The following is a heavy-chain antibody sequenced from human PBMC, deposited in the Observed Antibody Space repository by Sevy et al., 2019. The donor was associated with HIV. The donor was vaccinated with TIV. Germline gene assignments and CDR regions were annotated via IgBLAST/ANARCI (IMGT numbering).Heavy chain of an antibody. V-gene: IGHV3-53*01. CDR2: IYSAGTT. Sequence: GGSLRLSCVASGLTVGSLSINWVRQAPGKGLEWVSLIYSAGTTFYSDSVKGRSTISRDNSNNTLDLQMNSLRAEDTAIYYCARIKGASSSYAMDVWGQGTTVTVSS. D-gene: IGHD2-2*01. J-gene: IGHJ6*02. CDR3: ARIKGASSSYAMDV. CDR1: GLTVGSLS.